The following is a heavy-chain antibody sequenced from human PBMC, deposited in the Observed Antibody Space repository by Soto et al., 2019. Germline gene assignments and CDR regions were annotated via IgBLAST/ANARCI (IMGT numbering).Heavy chain of an antibody. Sequence: SETLSLTCTVSGGSISSGGYYWSWIRQNPGKGLEWIGYIYYSGSTYYNPSLKSRVTISVDTSKNQFSLKLSSVTAADTAVYYCARDLIRGYDFWSGYYQAPYYYGMDVWGQGTTVTVSS. CDR3: ARDLIRGYDFWSGYYQAPYYYGMDV. CDR2: IYYSGST. D-gene: IGHD3-3*01. V-gene: IGHV4-31*02. J-gene: IGHJ6*02. CDR1: GGSISSGGYY.